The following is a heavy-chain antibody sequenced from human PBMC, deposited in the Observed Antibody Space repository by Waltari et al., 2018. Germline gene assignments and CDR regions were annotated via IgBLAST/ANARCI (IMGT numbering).Heavy chain of an antibody. CDR1: GFMFSSYA. D-gene: IGHD2-21*02. CDR3: AKEGLGGDRQFDY. J-gene: IGHJ4*02. Sequence: EVQLAESGGGLVQPGGSLRLSCVASGFMFSSYAMNWVCQAPGKGLEWVASVSGPSTYTFYSDSVKGRFTISRDNAKNSVFLQMNGLRDDDTAIYYCAKEGLGGDRQFDYWGQGTLVRVSS. CDR2: VSGPSTYT. V-gene: IGHV3-21*06.